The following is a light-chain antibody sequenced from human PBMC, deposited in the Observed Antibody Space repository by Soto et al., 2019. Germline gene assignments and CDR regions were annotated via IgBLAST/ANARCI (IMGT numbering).Light chain of an antibody. CDR1: QSVNSY. CDR3: QQGGT. Sequence: EILLTQSPATLSLSPGERATLSCRASQSVNSYLAWYQQKPGQAPRLLIYDASNRATGIPARFSGSGSGTDFTLTISSLEPKDFAVYYCQQGGTFGQGTRLEIK. J-gene: IGKJ5*01. V-gene: IGKV3-11*01. CDR2: DAS.